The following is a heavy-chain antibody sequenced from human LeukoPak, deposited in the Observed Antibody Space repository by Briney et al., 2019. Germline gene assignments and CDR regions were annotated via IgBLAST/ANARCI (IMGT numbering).Heavy chain of an antibody. V-gene: IGHV3-23*01. CDR1: GFTFSSYA. Sequence: GGSLRLSCAASGFTFSSYAMSWVRQAPGKGLEWVSVISGSGGSTYYADSVKGRFTISRDNSKNTLYLQMNSLRAEDTAVYYCAKSPQPNYYGEEDYFDYWGQGTLVTVSS. CDR3: AKSPQPNYYGEEDYFDY. D-gene: IGHD3-10*01. CDR2: ISGSGGST. J-gene: IGHJ4*02.